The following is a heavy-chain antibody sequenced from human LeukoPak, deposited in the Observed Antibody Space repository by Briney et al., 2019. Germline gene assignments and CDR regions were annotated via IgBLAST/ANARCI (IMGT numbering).Heavy chain of an antibody. Sequence: GASVKVSCKASGYTFTSYGISWVQQAPGQGLEWMGWISAYNGNTNYAQKLQGRVTMTTDTSTSTAYMELRSLRSDDTAVYYCTRDRGVEMATIPGDYWGQGTLVTVSS. V-gene: IGHV1-18*01. J-gene: IGHJ4*02. CDR1: GYTFTSYG. CDR3: TRDRGVEMATIPGDY. CDR2: ISAYNGNT. D-gene: IGHD5-24*01.